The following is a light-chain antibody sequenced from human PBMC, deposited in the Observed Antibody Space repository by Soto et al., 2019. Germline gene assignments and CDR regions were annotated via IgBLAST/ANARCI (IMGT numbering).Light chain of an antibody. J-gene: IGLJ1*01. V-gene: IGLV2-8*01. CDR3: SSYAGSNNWGV. CDR2: EVS. Sequence: QSVLTQPPSASRSPGQSVTISCTGTSSDVGGYNYVSWYQQHPGKAPKLMIYEVSKRPSGVPDRFSGSKSGNTASLTVSGLQAEDEADYYCSSYAGSNNWGVFGTGTKVTVL. CDR1: SSDVGGYNY.